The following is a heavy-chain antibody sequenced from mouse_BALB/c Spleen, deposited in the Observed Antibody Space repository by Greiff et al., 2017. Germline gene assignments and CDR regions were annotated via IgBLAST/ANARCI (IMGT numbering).Heavy chain of an antibody. CDR1: GYAFTSYN. CDR3: ARWDDGYYFYAMDY. J-gene: IGHJ4*01. V-gene: IGHV1S135*01. CDR2: IDPYNGGT. Sequence: VQLQQSGPELVKPGASVKVSCKASGYAFTSYNMYWVKQSHGKSLEWIGYIDPYNGGTSYNQKFKGKATLTVDKSSSTAYMHLNSLTSEDSAVYYCARWDDGYYFYAMDYWGQGTSVTVSS. D-gene: IGHD2-3*01.